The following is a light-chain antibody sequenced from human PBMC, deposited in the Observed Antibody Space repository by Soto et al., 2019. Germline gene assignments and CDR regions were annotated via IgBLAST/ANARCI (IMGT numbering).Light chain of an antibody. J-gene: IGKJ1*01. V-gene: IGKV2-28*01. CDR2: MGF. CDR3: MQALQTPRT. CDR1: PSILHKNKNPY. Sequence: VPPAGASSIFCRSTPSILHKNKNPYFNWYLQKPGQSPQLLIYMGFKRASGVPDRFSGSGSGTYFTLRISRVEAEDAGVYYCMQALQTPRTFGQGTKVDIK.